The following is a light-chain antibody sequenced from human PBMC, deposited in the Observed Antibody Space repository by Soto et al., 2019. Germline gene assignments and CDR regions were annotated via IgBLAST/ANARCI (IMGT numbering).Light chain of an antibody. CDR2: DAS. CDR3: QQRSNWPRTWT. V-gene: IGKV3-11*01. CDR1: QSVSSY. Sequence: EIVLTQSPDTLSLSPGERATLSCRASQSVSSYLAWYQQKPGQAPRLLIYDASNRATGIPARFSGSGSGTDFTLTISSLEPEDFAVYYCQQRSNWPRTWTFGQGTKVEIK. J-gene: IGKJ1*01.